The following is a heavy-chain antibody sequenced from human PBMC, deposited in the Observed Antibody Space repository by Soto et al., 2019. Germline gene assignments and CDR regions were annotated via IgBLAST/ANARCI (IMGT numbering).Heavy chain of an antibody. CDR2: IIPIFGTA. D-gene: IGHD5-12*01. Sequence: QVQLVQSGAEVKKPGSSVHVSCKASGGTFSSYAISWVRQAPGQGLEWMGGIIPIFGTANYAQKFQGRVTITAAECTSIAYMELGSLRSEDTAVYFCVRGGYEWLAFDYWGQGTLVTVSS. CDR3: VRGGYEWLAFDY. V-gene: IGHV1-69*12. J-gene: IGHJ4*02. CDR1: GGTFSSYA.